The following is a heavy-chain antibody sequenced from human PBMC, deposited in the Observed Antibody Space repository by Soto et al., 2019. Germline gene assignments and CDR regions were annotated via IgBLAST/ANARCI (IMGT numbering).Heavy chain of an antibody. CDR1: GFSISGSG. Sequence: EVQLVESGGGLVQPGGSLRLSCAASGFSISGSGIHWVRQASGKGLEWVARIRDRTNGYATGFAASVQGRFSISRDDSKNTEFLQMNSLNAEDTAVYYCTRVDASGDRAFDIWGQGTMVTVSS. V-gene: IGHV3-73*01. CDR3: TRVDASGDRAFDI. CDR2: IRDRTNGYAT. J-gene: IGHJ3*02.